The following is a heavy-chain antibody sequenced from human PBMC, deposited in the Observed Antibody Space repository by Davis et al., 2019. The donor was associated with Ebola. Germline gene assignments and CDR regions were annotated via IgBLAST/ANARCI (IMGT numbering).Heavy chain of an antibody. CDR2: ISSSSSFI. CDR1: GFTFSSYS. J-gene: IGHJ4*02. CDR3: ARDLRGYDSVSY. Sequence: PGGSLRLSCAASGFTFSSYSMNWVRQAPGKGLEWVSSISSSSSFIYYADSVKGRFTISRDNAKNSLYLQMNSLRAEDTAVYYCARDLRGYDSVSYWGQGTLVTVSS. V-gene: IGHV3-21*01. D-gene: IGHD3-22*01.